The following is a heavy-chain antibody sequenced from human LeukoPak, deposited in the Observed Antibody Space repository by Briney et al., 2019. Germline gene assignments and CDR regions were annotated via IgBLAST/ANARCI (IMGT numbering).Heavy chain of an antibody. CDR3: ARVVFIDWFDP. CDR1: GFTFDDYG. V-gene: IGHV3-20*01. J-gene: IGHJ5*02. Sequence: GGSLRPSCAASGFTFDDYGMSWVRQAPGKGLEWVSGINWNGGSTGYADSVKGRFTISRDNAKNSLYLQMNSLRAEDTALYHCARVVFIDWFDPWGQGTLVTVSS. D-gene: IGHD2-15*01. CDR2: INWNGGST.